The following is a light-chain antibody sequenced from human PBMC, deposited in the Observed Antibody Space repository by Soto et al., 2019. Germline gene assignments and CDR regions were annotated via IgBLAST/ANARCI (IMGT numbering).Light chain of an antibody. CDR1: QSVSSSY. Sequence: SLSTRTLSLXSGEXRTRXXGXSQSVSSSYLAWYQQKPGQATRLLIYGASSRATGITDRLSGSGSGTDFTLTISRLEPEDFAVYYCQQYSDLPMTFGEGTRLEIK. V-gene: IGKV3-20*01. CDR3: QQYSDLPMT. J-gene: IGKJ5*01. CDR2: GAS.